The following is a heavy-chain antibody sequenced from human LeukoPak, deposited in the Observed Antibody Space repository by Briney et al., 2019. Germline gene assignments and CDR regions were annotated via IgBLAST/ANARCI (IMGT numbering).Heavy chain of an antibody. J-gene: IGHJ4*02. D-gene: IGHD3-10*01. CDR1: GFTFSDYY. V-gene: IGHV3-11*04. Sequence: GGSLRLSCAASGFTFSDYYMSWIRQAPGKGLEWISYISSSGDTIFYADSVKGRFTISRDNAKNSLYLQMNSLRAEDTAVYYCAHWLVIRGVTAFDYWGQGTLVTVSS. CDR3: AHWLVIRGVTAFDY. CDR2: ISSSGDTI.